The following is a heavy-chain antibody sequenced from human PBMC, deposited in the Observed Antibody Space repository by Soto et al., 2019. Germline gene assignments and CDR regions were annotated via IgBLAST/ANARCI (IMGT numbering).Heavy chain of an antibody. CDR1: GGSVTSDEDY. D-gene: IGHD5-18*01. CDR2: ISNSGST. CDR3: ATESGSTYGYFDH. Sequence: PSETLSLTCTVSGGSVTSDEDYWTWIRQSPGKGLEWIGYISNSGSTGYNPSLKTRLSMSVERSKNQFTLRLTSVTAADTAVCFCATESGSTYGYFDHWGQGTQVTVSS. J-gene: IGHJ4*02. V-gene: IGHV4-30-4*01.